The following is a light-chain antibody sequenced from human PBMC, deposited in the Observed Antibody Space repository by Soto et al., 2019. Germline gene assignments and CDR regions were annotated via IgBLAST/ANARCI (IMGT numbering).Light chain of an antibody. CDR2: LNSDGSH. Sequence: QPVLTQSPSASASLGASVKLTCTLSSGHSNYAIAWHQQQPGKGPRYLMKLNSDGSHFKGDGIPDRFSGSSSGAERYLTISSLQSEDEADYYCQTWGTGIHVFGTGTKLTVL. CDR1: SGHSNYA. V-gene: IGLV4-69*01. J-gene: IGLJ1*01. CDR3: QTWGTGIHV.